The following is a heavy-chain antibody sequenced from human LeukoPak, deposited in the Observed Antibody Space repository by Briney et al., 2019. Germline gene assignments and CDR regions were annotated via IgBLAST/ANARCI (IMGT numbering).Heavy chain of an antibody. D-gene: IGHD1-26*01. CDR3: STVLHSGSSTADY. V-gene: IGHV3-15*01. CDR2: IKSKTDGGTT. Sequence: KTGGSLRLSCAASGFTFSNAWMTWVRQAPGKGLEWVGHIKSKTDGGTTDYAAPVKGRFTISRDDSKNTLYLQMNSLKTEDTAVYYCSTVLHSGSSTADYWGQGTLVTVSS. J-gene: IGHJ4*02. CDR1: GFTFSNAW.